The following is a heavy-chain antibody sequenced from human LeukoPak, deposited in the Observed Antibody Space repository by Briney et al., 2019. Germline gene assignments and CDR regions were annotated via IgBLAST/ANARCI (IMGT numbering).Heavy chain of an antibody. V-gene: IGHV3-21*01. CDR1: GFTFSSYS. D-gene: IGHD3-9*01. Sequence: PGGSLRLSCAASGFTFSSYSMNWVRQAPGKGLEWVSVIYSGGSTYYADSVKGRFTISRDNAKNSLYLQMHSLRAEDTAVYYCARGPYYDILTGYSNDYWGQGTLVTVSS. CDR3: ARGPYYDILTGYSNDY. J-gene: IGHJ4*02. CDR2: IYSGGST.